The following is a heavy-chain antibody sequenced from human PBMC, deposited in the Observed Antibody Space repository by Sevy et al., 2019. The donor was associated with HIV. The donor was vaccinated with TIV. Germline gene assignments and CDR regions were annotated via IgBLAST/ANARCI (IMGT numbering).Heavy chain of an antibody. Sequence: GGSLRLSCAASGFTFSNAWMSWVRQAPGKVLEWVGRIKSKTDGGTIDYAAPVKGRFTISRDDSKNTLYLQMNSLKTEDTDVYYCTTAYCTNGVCYTHTYYYYGMDVWGQGTTVTVSS. D-gene: IGHD2-8*01. J-gene: IGHJ6*02. CDR2: IKSKTDGGTI. CDR1: GFTFSNAW. CDR3: TTAYCTNGVCYTHTYYYYGMDV. V-gene: IGHV3-15*01.